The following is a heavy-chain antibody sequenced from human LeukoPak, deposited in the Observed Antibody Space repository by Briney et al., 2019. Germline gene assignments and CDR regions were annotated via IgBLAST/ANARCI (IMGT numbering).Heavy chain of an antibody. CDR2: IYHDGSEE. D-gene: IGHD3-16*01. J-gene: IGHJ4*02. Sequence: GGSLRLSCAASGFTFSNYAMTWVRQAPGKGLQWVANIYHDGSEEYHGDSVKGRFTISRDNAKNSLYLQMHSLRVEDTAVYFCARDGGRRDDYWGQGTLVTVSS. V-gene: IGHV3-7*01. CDR3: ARDGGRRDDY. CDR1: GFTFSNYA.